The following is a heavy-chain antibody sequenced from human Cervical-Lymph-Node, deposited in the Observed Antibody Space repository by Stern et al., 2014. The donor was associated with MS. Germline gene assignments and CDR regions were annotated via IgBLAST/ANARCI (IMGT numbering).Heavy chain of an antibody. CDR1: GYTFTSYW. V-gene: IGHV5-51*01. Sequence: EVQLLESGPEVKRPGESLKISCQASGYTFTSYWIGWVRQMPGKGLEWIAIIFPGGSDIRYSPSFQGRVTISADKSSSTAYLQWNNLKASDTAIYYCARQRYFDYWGQGTLVTVSS. J-gene: IGHJ4*02. CDR2: IFPGGSDI. CDR3: ARQRYFDY.